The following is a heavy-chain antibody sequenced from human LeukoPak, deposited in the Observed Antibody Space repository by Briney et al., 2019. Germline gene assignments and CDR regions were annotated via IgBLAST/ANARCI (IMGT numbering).Heavy chain of an antibody. CDR2: TDPIGGST. J-gene: IGHJ4*02. CDR1: GYTFTNYY. Sequence: ASVKVSCKASGYTFTNYYIHWVRQAPGQGLEWMGITDPIGGSTNYAQKFQGRVTMTRDTSTSTVYMELSSLRSEDSAVYYCARWTTTYLDYWGQGTRVTVSS. CDR3: ARWTTTYLDY. D-gene: IGHD4-11*01. V-gene: IGHV1-46*01.